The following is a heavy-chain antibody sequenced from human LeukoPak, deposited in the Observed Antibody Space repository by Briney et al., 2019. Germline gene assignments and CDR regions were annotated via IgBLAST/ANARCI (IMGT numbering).Heavy chain of an antibody. CDR3: ARLTMVLAFDI. D-gene: IGHD4/OR15-4a*01. CDR1: GFTFSSNY. J-gene: IGHJ3*02. Sequence: GGSLRLSCAASGFTFSSNYMSWVRQAPGKGLEWVSVIYSGGSTYYADSVKGRFTISRDNSKNTLYLQMNSLRAEDTAVYYCARLTMVLAFDIWGRGTMVTVSS. CDR2: IYSGGST. V-gene: IGHV3-53*01.